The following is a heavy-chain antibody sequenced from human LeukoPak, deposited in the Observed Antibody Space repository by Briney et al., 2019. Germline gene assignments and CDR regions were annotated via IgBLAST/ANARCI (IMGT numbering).Heavy chain of an antibody. D-gene: IGHD6-13*01. J-gene: IGHJ4*02. CDR3: ARGYSSWFFDY. Sequence: SETLSLTCAVYGGSFSGYYWSWIRQPPGKGLEWIGEINHSGSTNYNPSLKGRVTISVDTSKNQFSLKLSSVTAADTAVYYCARGYSSWFFDYWGQGTLVTVSS. CDR1: GGSFSGYY. V-gene: IGHV4-34*01. CDR2: INHSGST.